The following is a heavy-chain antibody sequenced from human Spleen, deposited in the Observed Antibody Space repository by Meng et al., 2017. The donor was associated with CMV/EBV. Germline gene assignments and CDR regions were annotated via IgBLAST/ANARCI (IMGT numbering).Heavy chain of an antibody. J-gene: IGHJ5*02. CDR2: INPSGGST. Sequence: ASVKVSCKASGYTFTSYYMHWVRQAPGQGLEWMGIINPSGGSTSYAQKFQGRVTMTRNTSISTAYMELSSLRSEDTAVYYCARGPLRYSSSSWFDPWGQGTLVTVSS. D-gene: IGHD6-6*01. CDR3: ARGPLRYSSSSWFDP. CDR1: GYTFTSYY. V-gene: IGHV1-46*01.